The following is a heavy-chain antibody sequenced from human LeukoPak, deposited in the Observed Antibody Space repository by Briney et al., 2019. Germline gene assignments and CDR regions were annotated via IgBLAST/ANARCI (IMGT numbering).Heavy chain of an antibody. V-gene: IGHV3-23*01. CDR1: GFTFSSYA. J-gene: IGHJ4*02. CDR3: ARDLVSLGFDY. Sequence: GGSLRLSCAASGFTFSSYAMSWVRQAPGKGLEWVSATSGSGGSTYYADSVKGRFTISRDNSKNTLYLQMNSLRAEDTAVYYCARDLVSLGFDYWGQGTLVTVSS. CDR2: TSGSGGST. D-gene: IGHD3-16*01.